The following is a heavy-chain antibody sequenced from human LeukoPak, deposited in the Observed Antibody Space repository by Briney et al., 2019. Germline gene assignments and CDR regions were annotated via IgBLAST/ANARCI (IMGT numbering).Heavy chain of an antibody. CDR1: GGSISNYY. V-gene: IGHV4-59*08. Sequence: SETLSLTCPVSGGSISNYYYWTWIRPPPGKGLEWIGYVYYTGSTNFNPSLKSRVTMSLDTSRNQFSLKLTSLTAAATAVYYCARQPFSSSWYFQHWGQGTLVTVSS. J-gene: IGHJ1*01. CDR3: ARQPFSSSWYFQH. D-gene: IGHD6-13*01. CDR2: VYYTGST.